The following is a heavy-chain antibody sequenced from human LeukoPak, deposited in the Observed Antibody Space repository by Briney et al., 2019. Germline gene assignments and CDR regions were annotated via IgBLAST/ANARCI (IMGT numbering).Heavy chain of an antibody. CDR3: ARGSTYDFWSGYLNNFDY. CDR2: IKQDGSEK. J-gene: IGHJ4*02. V-gene: IGHV3-7*01. D-gene: IGHD3-3*01. CDR1: GFTFSSYW. Sequence: GGSLRLSCAASGFTFSSYWMSWVRQAPGKGLEWVANIKQDGSEKYYVDSVKGRFTISRDNAKNSLYLQMNSLRAEDTAVYYRARGSTYDFWSGYLNNFDYWGQGTLVTVSS.